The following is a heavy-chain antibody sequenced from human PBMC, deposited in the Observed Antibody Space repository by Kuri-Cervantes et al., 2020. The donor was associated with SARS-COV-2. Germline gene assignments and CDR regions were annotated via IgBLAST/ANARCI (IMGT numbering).Heavy chain of an antibody. D-gene: IGHD3-3*01. Sequence: GESLKISCAASGFTFSSYAMHWVRQAPGKGLEWVAVIPYDGSNKYYADSVKGRFTISRDNSKNTLYLQMNSLRAEDTAVYYCARGNTIFGVALGGYWGQGTLVTVSS. CDR2: IPYDGSNK. CDR3: ARGNTIFGVALGGY. J-gene: IGHJ4*02. CDR1: GFTFSSYA. V-gene: IGHV3-30-3*01.